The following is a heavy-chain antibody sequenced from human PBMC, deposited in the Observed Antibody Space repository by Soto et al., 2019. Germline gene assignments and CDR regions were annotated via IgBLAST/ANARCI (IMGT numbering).Heavy chain of an antibody. J-gene: IGHJ4*02. CDR1: GGSISNGGYY. V-gene: IGHV4-31*03. CDR2: IYYSGNT. D-gene: IGHD3-16*02. Sequence: PSETLSLTCTVSGGSISNGGYYWSWIRQHPGKGLEWIGYIYYSGNTYYNPSLMSRVTISVDTSKNQFSLRLTSVTAADTGVYFCARTLGPQVAGYVVSDYRWTIDLWGQGTLVTVSS. CDR3: ARTLGPQVAGYVVSDYRWTIDL.